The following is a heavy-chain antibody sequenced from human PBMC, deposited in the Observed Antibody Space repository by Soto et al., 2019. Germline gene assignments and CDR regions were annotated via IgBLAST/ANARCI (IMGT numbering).Heavy chain of an antibody. CDR1: GVSISSGPYF. V-gene: IGHV4-31*03. J-gene: IGHJ4*02. CDR3: ARRGYDYDYTY. CDR2: TFYSGST. D-gene: IGHD3-16*01. Sequence: QVQLRESGPGLVKPSQTLSLTCTVSGVSISSGPYFWTWIRQRPGKGLEWIGYTFYSGSTDYNPSLKSRVFISMDTSQNQFSLRLTSVTAADTAVYFCARRGYDYDYTYWGQGSLVTVSS.